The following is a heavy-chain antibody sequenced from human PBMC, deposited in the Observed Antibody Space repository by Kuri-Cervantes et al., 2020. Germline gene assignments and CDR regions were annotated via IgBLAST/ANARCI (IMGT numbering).Heavy chain of an antibody. CDR2: MNPNSGNT. CDR3: AIGRGYSGYDPLDI. CDR1: GGTFSSYT. D-gene: IGHD5-12*01. V-gene: IGHV1-8*02. Sequence: ASVKVSCKASGGTFSSYTISWVRQAPGQGLEWMGWMNPNSGNTGYAQKFQGRVTMTRNTSISTAYMELSSLRSEDTAVYYCAIGRGYSGYDPLDIWGQGTRVT. J-gene: IGHJ3*02.